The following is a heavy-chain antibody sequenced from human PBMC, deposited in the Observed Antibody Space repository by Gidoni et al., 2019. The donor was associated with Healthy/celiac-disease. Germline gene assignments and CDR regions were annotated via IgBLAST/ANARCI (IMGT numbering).Heavy chain of an antibody. CDR2: IYYSGST. V-gene: IGHV4-59*01. J-gene: IGHJ5*02. Sequence: QVQLQESGPGLVKPSETLSLTCTVSGGSISSYYWSWIRQPPGKGLEWIGYIYYSGSTNYNPSLKSRVTISVDTSKNQFSLKLSSVTAADTAVYYCARNIVVVPAAVGWFDPWGQGTLVTVSS. CDR1: GGSISSYY. D-gene: IGHD2-2*01. CDR3: ARNIVVVPAAVGWFDP.